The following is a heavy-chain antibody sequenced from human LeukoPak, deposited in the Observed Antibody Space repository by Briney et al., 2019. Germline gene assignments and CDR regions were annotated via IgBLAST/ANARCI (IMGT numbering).Heavy chain of an antibody. CDR3: ARESREMATINARVGRMGGFDP. CDR2: IYYSGST. V-gene: IGHV4-31*03. CDR1: GGSISSGGYY. D-gene: IGHD5-24*01. J-gene: IGHJ5*02. Sequence: PSETLSLTCTVSGGSISSGGYYWSWIRQHPGKGLEWIGYIYYSGSTYYNPSLKSRVTISVDTSKNQFSLKLSSVTAADTAVYYCARESREMATINARVGRMGGFDPWGQGTLVTVSS.